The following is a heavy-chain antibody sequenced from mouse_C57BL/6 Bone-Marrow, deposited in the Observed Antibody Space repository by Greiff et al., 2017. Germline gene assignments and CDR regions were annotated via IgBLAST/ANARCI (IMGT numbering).Heavy chain of an antibody. CDR1: GYTFTSYW. D-gene: IGHD2-4*01. V-gene: IGHV1-50*01. CDR2: IDPSDSYT. CDR3: ATMSTTYYNAMGY. Sequence: QVQLQQPGAELVKPGASVKLSCKASGYTFTSYWMQWVKQRPGQGLEWVGEIDPSDSYTNYNQKFKGKGTLTVDTSSSTAYMQLSSLTSEDAAVYYGATMSTTYYNAMGYWGQGTSVTVSS. J-gene: IGHJ4*01.